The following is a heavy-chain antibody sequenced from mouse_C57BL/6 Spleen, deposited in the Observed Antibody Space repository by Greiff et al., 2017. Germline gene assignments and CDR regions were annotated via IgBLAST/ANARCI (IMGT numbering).Heavy chain of an antibody. CDR1: GYTFTSYW. Sequence: VQVVASGAELAKPGASVKLSCKASGYTFTSYWMHWVKQRPGQGLEWIGYINPSSGYTKYNQKFKDKATLTADKSSSTAYMQLSSLTYEDSAVYYCAIDSSGYGYYAMDYWGQGTSVTVSS. J-gene: IGHJ4*01. V-gene: IGHV1-7*01. D-gene: IGHD3-2*02. CDR2: INPSSGYT. CDR3: AIDSSGYGYYAMDY.